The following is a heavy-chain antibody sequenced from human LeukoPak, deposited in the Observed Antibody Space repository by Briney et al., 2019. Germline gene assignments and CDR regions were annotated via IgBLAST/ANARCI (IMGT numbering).Heavy chain of an antibody. Sequence: ASVKVSCKASGYTFTSYGISWVRQAPGQGLEWMGWISAYNGNTNYAQKLQGRVTMTTDTSTGTAYMELRSLRSDDTAVYYCARALYYYDSSGYDYWGQGTLVTVSS. CDR2: ISAYNGNT. CDR3: ARALYYYDSSGYDY. D-gene: IGHD3-22*01. J-gene: IGHJ4*02. V-gene: IGHV1-18*01. CDR1: GYTFTSYG.